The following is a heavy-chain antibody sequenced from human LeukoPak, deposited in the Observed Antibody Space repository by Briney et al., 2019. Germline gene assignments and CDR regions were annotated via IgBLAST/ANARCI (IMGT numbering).Heavy chain of an antibody. V-gene: IGHV3-23*01. CDR3: AKDRTVGASYWYFAL. D-gene: IGHD1-26*01. CDR2: SSSSGSGGNT. J-gene: IGHJ2*01. Sequence: GSLRLSCAASGVTLSSYAMSWARQAPGKGLEWVSGSSSSGSGGNTYYADSVKGRFTISRDSSKNTLFLHMNTLRAEDTAIYYCAKDRTVGASYWYFALWGRGTLVTVSS. CDR1: GVTLSSYA.